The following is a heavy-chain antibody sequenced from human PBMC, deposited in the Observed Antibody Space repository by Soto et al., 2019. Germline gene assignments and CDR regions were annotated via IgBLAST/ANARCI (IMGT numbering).Heavy chain of an antibody. CDR3: ARGRGYSGYDWDY. CDR1: GYTFTGYY. J-gene: IGHJ4*02. V-gene: IGHV1-2*04. CDR2: INPNSGGT. D-gene: IGHD5-12*01. Sequence: ASVKVSCKASGYTFTGYYMHLVRQAPGQGLEWMGWINPNSGGTNYAQKFQGWVTMTRDTSISTAYMELSRLRSDDTAVYYCARGRGYSGYDWDYWGQGTLVTVSS.